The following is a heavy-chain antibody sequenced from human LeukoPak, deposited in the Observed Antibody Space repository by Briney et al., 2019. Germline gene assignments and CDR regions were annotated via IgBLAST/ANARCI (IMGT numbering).Heavy chain of an antibody. J-gene: IGHJ4*02. Sequence: AGGSLRLSCAASGFTFSSYAMHWVRQSLGKGLEWVAVMSCDGFNKYYADSVKGRFTISRDNSKNTLYLQMNSLRAEDTAVYYCAKTKGYSYGYYFDYWGQGTLVTVSS. CDR3: AKTKGYSYGYYFDY. CDR2: MSCDGFNK. V-gene: IGHV3-30*18. CDR1: GFTFSSYA. D-gene: IGHD5-18*01.